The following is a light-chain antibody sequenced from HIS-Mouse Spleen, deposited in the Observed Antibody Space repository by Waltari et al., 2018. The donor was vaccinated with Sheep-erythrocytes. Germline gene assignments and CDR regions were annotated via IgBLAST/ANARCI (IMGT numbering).Light chain of an antibody. J-gene: IGLJ3*02. CDR2: EGS. CDR3: CSYAGSSTPWV. CDR1: SSDVGSYNL. Sequence: QSALTQPASVSGSPGQSITISCTGTSSDVGSYNLVSLYQQHPGKAPKLMIYEGSKRPSWVSNRFSGSKSGNTSSLTISGLQAEDEADYYCCSYAGSSTPWVFGGGTKLTVL. V-gene: IGLV2-23*01.